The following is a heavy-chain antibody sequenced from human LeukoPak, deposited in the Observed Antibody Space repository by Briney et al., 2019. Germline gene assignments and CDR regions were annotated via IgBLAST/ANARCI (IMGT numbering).Heavy chain of an antibody. D-gene: IGHD2-2*01. CDR3: ARDCSSTSCLIDY. CDR1: GGSFSGYY. J-gene: IGHJ4*02. Sequence: SETLSLTCAVYGGSFSGYYWSWIRQPPGKGLEWIGEINHSGSTNYNPSLKSRVTISVDTSKNQFSLKLSSVTAADTAVYYCARDCSSTSCLIDYWGQGTLVTVSS. V-gene: IGHV4-34*01. CDR2: INHSGST.